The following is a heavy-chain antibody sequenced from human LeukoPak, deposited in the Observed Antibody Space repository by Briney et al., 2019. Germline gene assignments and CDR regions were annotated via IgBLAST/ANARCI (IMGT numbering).Heavy chain of an antibody. V-gene: IGHV3-23*01. CDR1: GITLSNYG. D-gene: IGHD3-22*01. CDR3: AKRGVVIRVILVGFHKEAYYFDS. CDR2: ISDSGGRT. Sequence: GGSLRLSCAVSGITLSNYGMSWVRQAPGKGLEWVAGISDSGGRTNYADSVKGRFTISRDNPRNTLYLQMNSLRAEDTAVYFCAKRGVVIRVILVGFHKEAYYFDSWAREPWSPSPQ. J-gene: IGHJ4*02.